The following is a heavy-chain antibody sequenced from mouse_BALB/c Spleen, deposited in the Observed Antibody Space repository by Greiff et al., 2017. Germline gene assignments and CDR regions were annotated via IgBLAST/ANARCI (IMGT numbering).Heavy chain of an antibody. CDR1: GFTFSSYG. CDR2: ISSGGSYT. CDR3: ARSDYYYAMDY. Sequence: EVMLVESGGALVKPGGSRKLSCAASGFTFSSYGMSWVRQTPDKRLEWVATISSGGSYTYYPDSVKGRFTISRDNAKNTLYLQMSSLKSEDTAMYYCARSDYYYAMDYWGQGTSVTVSS. V-gene: IGHV5-6*01. J-gene: IGHJ4*01. D-gene: IGHD2-4*01.